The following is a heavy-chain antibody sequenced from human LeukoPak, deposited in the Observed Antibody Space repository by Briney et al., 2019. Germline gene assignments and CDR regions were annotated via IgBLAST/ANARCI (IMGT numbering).Heavy chain of an antibody. CDR3: AKAQLIVVVTAIVDY. V-gene: IGHV3-23*01. D-gene: IGHD2-21*02. CDR1: GFTFSSYA. Sequence: GGSLRLSCAASGFTFSSYAMSGVGQAPGKGLEWVSAISGSGVSTYYADSVKGRFTISRDNSKNTLYLQMNSLRAEDTAVYYCAKAQLIVVVTAIVDYWGQGTLVTVSS. CDR2: ISGSGVST. J-gene: IGHJ4*02.